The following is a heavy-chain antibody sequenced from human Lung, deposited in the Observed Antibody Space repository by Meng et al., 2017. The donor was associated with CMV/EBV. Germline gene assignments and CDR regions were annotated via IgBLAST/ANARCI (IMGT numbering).Heavy chain of an antibody. D-gene: IGHD3-3*01. J-gene: IGHJ6*02. CDR3: ARGRDFWSGSGGMDV. V-gene: IGHV1-69*05. CDR1: GGTFSSYA. CDR2: IIPIFGTA. Sequence: SVXVSCKASGGTFSSYAISWVRQAPGQGLEWMGGIIPIFGTANYAQKFQGRVTITTDESTSTAYMELSSLRSEDTAVYYCARGRDFWSGSGGMDVWGQGTTVTGAS.